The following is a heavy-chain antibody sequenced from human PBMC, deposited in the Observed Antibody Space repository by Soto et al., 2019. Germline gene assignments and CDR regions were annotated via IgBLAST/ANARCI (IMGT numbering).Heavy chain of an antibody. J-gene: IGHJ5*02. CDR3: AKELGYCDNSTLRYPYFVS. CDR1: GFTFSSYS. Sequence: GVSLRLSCAPSGFTFSSYSMSWVRQAPGEGLEWVSGISGTGGSTYYADSVKGRFTISRDNSKNTLYLQMNSLRAEDTSVYYCAKELGYCDNSTLRYPYFVSWGQGLLVGVSS. V-gene: IGHV3-23*01. CDR2: ISGTGGST. D-gene: IGHD3-22*01.